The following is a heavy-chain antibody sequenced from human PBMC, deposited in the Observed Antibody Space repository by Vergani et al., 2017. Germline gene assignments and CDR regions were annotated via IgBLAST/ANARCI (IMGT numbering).Heavy chain of an antibody. V-gene: IGHV3-21*01. J-gene: IGHJ6*02. Sequence: EVQLVESGGGLVKPGGSLRLSCAASGFTFSSYSMNWVRQAPGKGLEWVSSISSSSSYIYYADSVKGRFTISRDNAKNSLYLQMNSRRADDTAVYYCARRSTWGSYYYGMDVWGQGTTVTVSS. CDR1: GFTFSSYS. CDR3: ARRSTWGSYYYGMDV. D-gene: IGHD1-26*01. CDR2: ISSSSSYI.